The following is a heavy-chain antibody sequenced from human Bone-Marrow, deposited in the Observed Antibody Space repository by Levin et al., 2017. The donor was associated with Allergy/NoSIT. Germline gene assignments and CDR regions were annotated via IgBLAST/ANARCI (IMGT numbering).Heavy chain of an antibody. J-gene: IGHJ3*02. V-gene: IGHV5-51*01. Sequence: PGESLKISCQGSGYSFSTYWIGWVRQMPGKGLEWMGIIYPGDSITRYSPSFQGQVTISADNSIITAYLQWSSLKASDTAMYYCARLGGSYNDAFDIWGQGTMVTVSS. CDR3: ARLGGSYNDAFDI. CDR2: IYPGDSIT. D-gene: IGHD1-26*01. CDR1: GYSFSTYW.